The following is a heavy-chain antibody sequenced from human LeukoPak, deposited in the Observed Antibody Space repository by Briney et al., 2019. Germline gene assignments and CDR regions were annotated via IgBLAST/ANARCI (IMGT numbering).Heavy chain of an antibody. V-gene: IGHV3-23*01. J-gene: IGHJ4*02. Sequence: HSGGSLRLSCAASGFTFSSYEMNWVRQAPGKGLEWVSAMSSSDDGRYYAASVRGRFTISRDTSRSTLYLQMNSLRAEDAAVYYCAKAPVTSCRGAFCYPFDYWGQGTLVTVSS. D-gene: IGHD2-15*01. CDR2: MSSSDDGR. CDR1: GFTFSSYE. CDR3: AKAPVTSCRGAFCYPFDY.